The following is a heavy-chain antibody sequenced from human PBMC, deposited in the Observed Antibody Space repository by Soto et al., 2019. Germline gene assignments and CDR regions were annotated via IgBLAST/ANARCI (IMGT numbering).Heavy chain of an antibody. V-gene: IGHV5-51*01. D-gene: IGHD3-16*01. CDR3: ARRSGVQRFGPAYADL. J-gene: IGHJ5*02. Sequence: EVQLVQSGAEVKKPGESLKISCKGSGYPFTTYWIAWVRQTPGKGFEWMGIFSPADSDGRYSPSFQGQVTMSAHKSLMTAYLQWSRLKASDSAIYYCARRSGVQRFGPAYADLWGQGTQVIVSS. CDR2: FSPADSDG. CDR1: GYPFTTYW.